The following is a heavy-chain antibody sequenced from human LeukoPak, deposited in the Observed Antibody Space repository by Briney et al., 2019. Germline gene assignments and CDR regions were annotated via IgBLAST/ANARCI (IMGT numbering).Heavy chain of an antibody. J-gene: IGHJ4*02. CDR3: ARGGYDLRHAEGY. D-gene: IGHD5-12*01. V-gene: IGHV3-66*01. CDR2: IYSGGST. Sequence: GGSLRLSCAASGFTVSSNYMSWVRQAPGKGLEWVSVIYSGGSTYYADSVKGRFTISRDNSKNTLYLQMNSLRAEDTAVYYCARGGYDLRHAEGYWGQGTLVIVSS. CDR1: GFTVSSNY.